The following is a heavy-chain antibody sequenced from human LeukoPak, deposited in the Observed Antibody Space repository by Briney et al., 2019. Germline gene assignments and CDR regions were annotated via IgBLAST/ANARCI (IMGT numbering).Heavy chain of an antibody. CDR2: ISYDGSNK. J-gene: IGHJ4*02. CDR1: GFTFSSYA. CDR3: ARDSSDDSSGYPDY. V-gene: IGHV3-30-3*01. Sequence: PGRSLRLSCAASGFTFSSYAMHWVRQAPGKGLEGVAVISYDGSNKYYADSVKGRFTISRDNSKNTLYLQMNSLRAEDTAVYYCARDSSDDSSGYPDYWGQGTLVTVSS. D-gene: IGHD3-22*01.